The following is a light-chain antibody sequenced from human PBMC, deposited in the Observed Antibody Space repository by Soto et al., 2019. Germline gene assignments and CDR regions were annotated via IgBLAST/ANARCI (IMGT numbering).Light chain of an antibody. Sequence: PGERGTLSCRASQSVSSSYLTWYQQKPGQAPRLLIYGASTRATSIPARFSGSGSGTDFTLTISSLQPEDFAVYYCQQDYNLPPLTFGGGTKVDIK. CDR2: GAS. CDR1: QSVSSSY. J-gene: IGKJ4*01. CDR3: QQDYNLPPLT. V-gene: IGKV3D-7*01.